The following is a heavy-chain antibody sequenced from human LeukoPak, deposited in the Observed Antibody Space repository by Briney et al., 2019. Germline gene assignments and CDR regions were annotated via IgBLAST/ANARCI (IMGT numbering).Heavy chain of an antibody. D-gene: IGHD3-9*01. J-gene: IGHJ3*02. CDR2: ISSSSSYI. CDR1: GFTFSSYS. V-gene: IGHV3-21*01. CDR3: ARDNVLRYFDWLLSDAFDI. Sequence: GGSLRLSCAASGFTFSSYSMNWVRQAPGKGLEWGSSISSSSSYIYYADSVKGRFTISRDNAKNSLYLQMNSLRAEDTAVYYCARDNVLRYFDWLLSDAFDIWGQGTMVTVSS.